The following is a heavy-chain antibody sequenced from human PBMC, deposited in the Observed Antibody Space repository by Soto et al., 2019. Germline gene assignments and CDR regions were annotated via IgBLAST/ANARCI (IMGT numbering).Heavy chain of an antibody. Sequence: SETLSLTCAVSGGSISIGGYSWSWIRQPPGKGLEWIGNIFHSGSTHYNASLKSRITMSVDTSKNQFSLDLSSMTAADTAVYYCARGTAQPYYFDSWGQGTQVTVSS. V-gene: IGHV4-30-2*01. CDR3: ARGTAQPYYFDS. CDR1: GGSISIGGYS. CDR2: IFHSGST. J-gene: IGHJ4*02.